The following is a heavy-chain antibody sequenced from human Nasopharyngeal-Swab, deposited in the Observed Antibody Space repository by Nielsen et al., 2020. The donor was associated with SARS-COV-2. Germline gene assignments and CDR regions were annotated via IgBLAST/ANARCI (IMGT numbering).Heavy chain of an antibody. J-gene: IGHJ4*02. D-gene: IGHD6-19*01. V-gene: IGHV3-30*18. CDR3: AKDLGSGWYGGDH. CDR2: ISLAGRNK. Sequence: GESLKISCAASGFTFSGYGMRWVRQAPGEGLEWVALISLAGRNKFSSDSVKGRFTISRDNSRETLYLQMNSLRTEDTSVYHCAKDLGSGWYGGDHWGQGILVSVSS. CDR1: GFTFSGYG.